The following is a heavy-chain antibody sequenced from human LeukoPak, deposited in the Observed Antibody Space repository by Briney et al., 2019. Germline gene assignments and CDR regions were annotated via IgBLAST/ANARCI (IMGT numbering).Heavy chain of an antibody. D-gene: IGHD3-22*01. CDR1: GGSLSSYY. Sequence: SETLSLTCTVSGGSLSSYYWSWIRQPPGKGQEWIWYIYYSGSTNYNPSLKSRVTISVDTSKNQFSLKLSSVTAADTAVYYCARQWYDSSGWYFDYWGQGTLVTVSS. CDR3: ARQWYDSSGWYFDY. V-gene: IGHV4-59*08. J-gene: IGHJ4*02. CDR2: IYYSGST.